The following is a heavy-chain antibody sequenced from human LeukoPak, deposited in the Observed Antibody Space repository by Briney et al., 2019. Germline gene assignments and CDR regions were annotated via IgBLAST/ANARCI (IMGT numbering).Heavy chain of an antibody. D-gene: IGHD3-9*01. J-gene: IGHJ4*02. CDR3: AREGQLRYFDWFPGASGY. V-gene: IGHV4-38-2*02. CDR1: GYSIGSGYY. CDR2: IYHSGST. Sequence: SETLSLTCTVSGYSIGSGYYWGWIRQPPGKGLEWIGSIYHSGSTYYNPSLKSRVTISVDTSKNQFSLKLSSVTAADTAVYYCAREGQLRYFDWFPGASGYWGQGTLVTVSS.